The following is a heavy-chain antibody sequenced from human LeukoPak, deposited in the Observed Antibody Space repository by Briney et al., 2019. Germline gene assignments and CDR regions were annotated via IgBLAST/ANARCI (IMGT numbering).Heavy chain of an antibody. D-gene: IGHD6-13*01. CDR3: GRFGYEAAVDL. CDR1: GFTFSNYW. Sequence: GGSLRLSCAASGFTFSNYWMMWVRQAPGQGPEFLANNQPTGSETYYADRVKGRFTISRDNAKNLLFLQMNTLRGEDTAVYYCGRFGYEAAVDLWGRGNLVTVSS. V-gene: IGHV3-7*03. CDR2: NQPTGSET. J-gene: IGHJ4*02.